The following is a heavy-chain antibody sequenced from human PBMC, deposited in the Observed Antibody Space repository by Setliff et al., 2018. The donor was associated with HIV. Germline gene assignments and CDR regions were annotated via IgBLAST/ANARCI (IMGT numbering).Heavy chain of an antibody. V-gene: IGHV4-4*07. CDR1: GDSVNGYY. CDR2: IDPSGSV. J-gene: IGHJ4*02. D-gene: IGHD2-2*02. Sequence: SETLSLTCTVSGDSVNGYYWSWIRQPAGKGLEWVGRIDPSGSVNYNPSLNSRVAVSLDTSKNQFSLKLSSVTAADTAVYYCTREFHRGIPDYFDSWGQGILVTVSS. CDR3: TREFHRGIPDYFDS.